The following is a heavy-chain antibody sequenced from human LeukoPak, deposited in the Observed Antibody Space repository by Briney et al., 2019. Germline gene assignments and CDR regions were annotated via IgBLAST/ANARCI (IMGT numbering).Heavy chain of an antibody. CDR3: AKDRGDSSGWYATYYYYYMDV. V-gene: IGHV3-30*02. J-gene: IGHJ6*03. CDR2: IRYDGSNK. Sequence: GGSLRLSCAASGFTFSSYAMHWVRQAPGKGLEWVAFIRYDGSNKYYADSVKGRFTISRDNSKNTLYLQMNSLRAEDTAVYYCAKDRGDSSGWYATYYYYYMDVWGKGTTVTVSS. D-gene: IGHD6-19*01. CDR1: GFTFSSYA.